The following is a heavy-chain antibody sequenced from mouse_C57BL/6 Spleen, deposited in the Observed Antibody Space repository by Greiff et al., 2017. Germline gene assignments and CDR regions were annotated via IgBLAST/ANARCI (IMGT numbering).Heavy chain of an antibody. J-gene: IGHJ1*03. CDR3: ARDTGSWDRTWYFDG. CDR1: GFTFSSYA. Sequence: EVQRVESGGGLVKPGGSLKLSCAASGFTFSSYAMSWVRQTPEKRLEWVATISDGGSYTYYPDNVKGRFTISRDNAKNNLYLQMSHLKSEDTAMYYCARDTGSWDRTWYFDGWGTGTTVTVSS. V-gene: IGHV5-4*01. D-gene: IGHD4-1*01. CDR2: ISDGGSYT.